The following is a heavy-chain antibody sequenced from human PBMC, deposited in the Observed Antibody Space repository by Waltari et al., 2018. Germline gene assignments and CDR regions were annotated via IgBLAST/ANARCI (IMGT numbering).Heavy chain of an antibody. CDR3: ATAVALGYYYDSSGYSFDY. V-gene: IGHV1-24*01. J-gene: IGHJ4*02. CDR1: GYTLTELS. D-gene: IGHD3-22*01. CDR2: FDPEDGET. Sequence: QVQLVQSGAEVKKPGASVKVSCKVSGYTLTELSMHWVRQAPGKGLEWMGGFDPEDGETIYAQKFQGRVTMTEDTSTDTAYMELSSLRSEDTAVYYCATAVALGYYYDSSGYSFDYWGQGTLVTVSS.